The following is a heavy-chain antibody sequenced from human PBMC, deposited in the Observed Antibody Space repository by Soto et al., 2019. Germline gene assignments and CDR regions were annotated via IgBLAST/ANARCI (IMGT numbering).Heavy chain of an antibody. Sequence: GASVKVSCKASGGTFSSYAISWVRQAPGQGLEWMGGIIPIFGTANYAQKFQGRVTITADESTSTAYMELSSLRSEDTAVYYCARVRHITMVRGVNRGYYYYGMDVWGQGTTVTVSS. J-gene: IGHJ6*02. D-gene: IGHD3-10*01. CDR2: IIPIFGTA. CDR3: ARVRHITMVRGVNRGYYYYGMDV. CDR1: GGTFSSYA. V-gene: IGHV1-69*13.